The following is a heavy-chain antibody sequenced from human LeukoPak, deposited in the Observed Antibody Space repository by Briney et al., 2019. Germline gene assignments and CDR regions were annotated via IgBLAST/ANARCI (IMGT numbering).Heavy chain of an antibody. Sequence: GGSLRLSCAASGFAFDRFTMHWVRQAPGKGLEWVSFVSREGSRTNYADSVKGRFTISRDNAKNSLYLQMNSLRAEDTAVYYCARWRHYYGSSKYYFDYWGQGTLVTVSS. V-gene: IGHV3-43*01. J-gene: IGHJ4*02. CDR1: GFAFDRFT. CDR3: ARWRHYYGSSKYYFDY. D-gene: IGHD3-10*01. CDR2: VSREGSRT.